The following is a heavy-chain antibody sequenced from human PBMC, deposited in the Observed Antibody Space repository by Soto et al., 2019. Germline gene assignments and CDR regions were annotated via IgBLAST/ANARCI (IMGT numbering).Heavy chain of an antibody. Sequence: GASVKVSCKASGGTFSSYAISWVRQAPGQGLEWMGGIIPIFGTANYAQKFQGRVTITADESTSTAYMELSSLRSEDTAVYYCARGRNSGSYLLRGFDYWGQGTLVTVSS. J-gene: IGHJ4*02. CDR3: ARGRNSGSYLLRGFDY. CDR1: GGTFSSYA. D-gene: IGHD1-26*01. V-gene: IGHV1-69*13. CDR2: IIPIFGTA.